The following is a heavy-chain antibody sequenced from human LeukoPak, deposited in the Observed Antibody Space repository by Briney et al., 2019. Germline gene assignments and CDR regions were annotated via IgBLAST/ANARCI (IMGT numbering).Heavy chain of an antibody. CDR3: ARDTHIVVVPAATYYYYGMDV. D-gene: IGHD2-2*01. J-gene: IGHJ6*02. CDR2: ISYDGSNK. Sequence: GGSLRLSCAASGFTFSSHWMSWVSQAPGKGLEWVAVISYDGSNKYYADSVKGRFTISRDNSKNTLYLQMNSLRAEDTAVYYCARDTHIVVVPAATYYYYGMDVWGQGTTVTVSS. CDR1: GFTFSSHW. V-gene: IGHV3-30-3*01.